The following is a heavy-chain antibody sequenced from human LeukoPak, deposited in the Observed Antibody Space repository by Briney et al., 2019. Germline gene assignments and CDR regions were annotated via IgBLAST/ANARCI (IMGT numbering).Heavy chain of an antibody. CDR2: IYYSAST. J-gene: IGHJ3*02. D-gene: IGHD2-2*02. CDR3: ARDLGYCSSTSCYTLSGAFDI. Sequence: SETLSLTCTVSGGSISSSSYYWGWIRQPPGNGLEWIGSIYYSASTYYNPSLKSRVTISVDTSKNQFSPKLSSVTAADTAVYYCARDLGYCSSTSCYTLSGAFDIWGQGTMVTVSS. CDR1: GGSISSSSYY. V-gene: IGHV4-39*02.